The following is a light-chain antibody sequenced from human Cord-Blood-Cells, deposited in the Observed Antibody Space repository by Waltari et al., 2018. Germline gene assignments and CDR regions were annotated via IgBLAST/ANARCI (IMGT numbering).Light chain of an antibody. CDR3: SSYTSSSTNV. J-gene: IGLJ1*01. CDR1: SSDVGGYNY. V-gene: IGLV2-14*01. CDR2: EVS. Sequence: QSALTQPASVSGSPGQSITISCTGPSSDVGGYNYVSRYQQHPGKAPKLMIYEVSNRPSGVSNRFSGSKSGNTASLTISGLQAEDEADYYCSSYTSSSTNVFGTGTKVTVL.